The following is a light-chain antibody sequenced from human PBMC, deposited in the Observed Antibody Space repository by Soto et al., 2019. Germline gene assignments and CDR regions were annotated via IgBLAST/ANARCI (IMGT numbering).Light chain of an antibody. V-gene: IGKV1-6*01. CDR2: TAS. Sequence: AIEMTQSPSSLSASVGDRAIITCRASQAIRNDLGWYHQKPGKAPKLLIYTASTLQSGVPSRFIGSGSGADFTLTIRSLQPEDSATYYCLHDYSYPRTFGQGTKLEIK. CDR1: QAIRND. CDR3: LHDYSYPRT. J-gene: IGKJ1*01.